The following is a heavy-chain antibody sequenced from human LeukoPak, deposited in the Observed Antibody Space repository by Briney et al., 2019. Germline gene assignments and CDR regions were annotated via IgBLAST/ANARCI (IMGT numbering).Heavy chain of an antibody. Sequence: GGSLRLSCVVSGFTFRSHWMSWVRQAPGKGLEWVANINFDGSEKHHVDSVKGRFTISRDNAKNSLYLQMNSLRADDTAVYYCARDHVSPGLIFDYWGQGTLVTVSS. J-gene: IGHJ4*02. CDR3: ARDHVSPGLIFDY. V-gene: IGHV3-7*03. CDR2: INFDGSEK. D-gene: IGHD3-16*01. CDR1: GFTFRSHW.